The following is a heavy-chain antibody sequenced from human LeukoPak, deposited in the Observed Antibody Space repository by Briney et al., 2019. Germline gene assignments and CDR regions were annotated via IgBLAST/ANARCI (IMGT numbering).Heavy chain of an antibody. D-gene: IGHD6-13*01. V-gene: IGHV3-23*01. CDR2: VSGSGGST. CDR3: AKNSGSSFDRNY. CDR1: GFTFSSYA. J-gene: IGHJ4*02. Sequence: GGSLRLSCAASGFTFSSYAMSWVRQAPGKGLEWVSAVSGSGGSTYYADSVKGRFTISRDNSKNTLYLQMNSLRAEDTAVYYCAKNSGSSFDRNYWGQGTLVTVSS.